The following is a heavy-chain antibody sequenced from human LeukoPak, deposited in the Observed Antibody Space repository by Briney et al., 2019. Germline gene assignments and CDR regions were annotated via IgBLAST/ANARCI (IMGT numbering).Heavy chain of an antibody. Sequence: PGGSLRLSCAASGFTFSSYAMSWVRQAPGKGLEWVSAISGSGGSTYYADSVKGRFTISRDNSKNTLYLQMNSLRAEDTAVYYCAKDFPWGSTGYYFDHWGQGTLVTVFS. CDR2: ISGSGGST. J-gene: IGHJ4*02. CDR1: GFTFSSYA. V-gene: IGHV3-23*01. CDR3: AKDFPWGSTGYYFDH. D-gene: IGHD3-16*01.